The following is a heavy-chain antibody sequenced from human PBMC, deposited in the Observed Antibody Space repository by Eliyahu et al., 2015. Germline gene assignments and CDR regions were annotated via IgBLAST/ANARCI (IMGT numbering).Heavy chain of an antibody. Sequence: EVQLVESGGGLIQPGGSLRLSCXASGXTVSYNYMSWVRQAPGKGLEWVSVIXXGGTTYXADAVKGRFTISRDNSKNTLYLQMNSLRAEDTAVYYCASQRVGSTWFEYFQHWGQGTLVTVSS. CDR3: ASQRVGSTWFEYFQH. D-gene: IGHD6-13*01. J-gene: IGHJ1*01. CDR2: IXXGGTT. V-gene: IGHV3-53*01. CDR1: GXTVSYNY.